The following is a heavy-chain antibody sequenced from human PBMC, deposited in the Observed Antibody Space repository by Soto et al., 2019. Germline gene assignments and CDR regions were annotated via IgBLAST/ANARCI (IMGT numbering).Heavy chain of an antibody. J-gene: IGHJ1*01. CDR1: GGSISSSSYY. V-gene: IGHV4-39*01. Sequence: SETLSLTCTVSGGSISSSSYYWVWIRQPPGKGLEWIGSIYYSGSTYYNPSLKSRVTISVDTSKNQFSLKLSSVTAADTAVYYCSGVKYFKSSDYLGHRGQGTRVTVFS. D-gene: IGHD3-22*01. CDR2: IYYSGST. CDR3: SGVKYFKSSDYLGH.